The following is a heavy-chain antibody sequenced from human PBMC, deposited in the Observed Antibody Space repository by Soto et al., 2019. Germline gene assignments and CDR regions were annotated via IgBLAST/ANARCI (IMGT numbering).Heavy chain of an antibody. V-gene: IGHV1-2*04. J-gene: IGHJ6*02. Sequence: ASVKVSCKVSGYTLTELSMHWVRQAPGQGLEWMGWINPNSGGTNYAQKFQGWVTMTRDTSISTAYMELSRLRSDDTAVYYCARWGLPYYGSGSYYYYGMDVWGQGTTVTVSS. CDR1: GYTLTELS. CDR2: INPNSGGT. D-gene: IGHD3-10*01. CDR3: ARWGLPYYGSGSYYYYGMDV.